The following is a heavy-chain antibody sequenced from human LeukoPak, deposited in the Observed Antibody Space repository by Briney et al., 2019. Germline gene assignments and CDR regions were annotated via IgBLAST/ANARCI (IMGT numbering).Heavy chain of an antibody. D-gene: IGHD5-18*01. CDR3: ARGQMDTALVLGY. CDR2: ISASNGKT. Sequence: GASVKVSCKASGYTFTSYGIGWVRQAPGQGLEWMGWISASNGKTDYAQNFQGRVTMTTDTSATTAYMELRSLRSDDTAVYYCARGQMDTALVLGYWGQGTPVTVSS. J-gene: IGHJ4*02. V-gene: IGHV1-18*01. CDR1: GYTFTSYG.